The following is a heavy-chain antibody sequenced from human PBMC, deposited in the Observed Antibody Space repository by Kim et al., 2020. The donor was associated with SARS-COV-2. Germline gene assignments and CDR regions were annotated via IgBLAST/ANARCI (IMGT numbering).Heavy chain of an antibody. CDR3: ARLIAVAGRKGWFDS. Sequence: ASVKVSCKASGYTFTSYYMHWVRQAPGQGLEWMGIINPSGGSTSYAQKFQGRVTMTRDTSTSTVYMELSSLSSEDTAMYYCARLIAVAGRKGWFDSWGQGTLVTVSS. V-gene: IGHV1-46*01. J-gene: IGHJ5*01. CDR2: INPSGGST. D-gene: IGHD6-19*01. CDR1: GYTFTSYY.